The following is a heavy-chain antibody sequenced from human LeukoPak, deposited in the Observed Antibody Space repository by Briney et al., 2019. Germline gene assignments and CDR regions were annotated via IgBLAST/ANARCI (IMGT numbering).Heavy chain of an antibody. D-gene: IGHD3-10*01. J-gene: IGHJ5*02. V-gene: IGHV3-30-3*01. CDR3: ARAEVRGVTTNSRFDP. CDR1: GFTFSSYA. CDR2: ISYDGSNK. Sequence: GGSLRLSCAASGFTFSSYAMHWVRQAPGKGLEWVAVISYDGSNKYYADSVKGRFTISRDNSKNTLYLQMNGLRAEDTAVYYCARAEVRGVTTNSRFDPWGQGTLVTVSS.